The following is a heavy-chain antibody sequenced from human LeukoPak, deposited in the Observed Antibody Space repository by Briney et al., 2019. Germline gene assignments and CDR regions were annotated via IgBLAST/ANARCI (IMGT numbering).Heavy chain of an antibody. V-gene: IGHV3-48*01. D-gene: IGHD2-2*01. J-gene: IGHJ4*02. Sequence: GGSLRLSCAASGFTFGSYSMNWVRQAPGKGLEWVSYISSSSSTIYYADSVKGRFTISRDNAKNSLYLQMNSLRAEDTAVYYCARWYCSSTNCYRLFDYWGQGTLVTVSS. CDR1: GFTFGSYS. CDR3: ARWYCSSTNCYRLFDY. CDR2: ISSSSSTI.